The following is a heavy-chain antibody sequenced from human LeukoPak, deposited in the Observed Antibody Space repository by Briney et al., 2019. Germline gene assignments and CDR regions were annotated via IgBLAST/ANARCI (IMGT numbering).Heavy chain of an antibody. Sequence: PGGSLRLSCAASGFTFSNAWMSWVRQAPGKGLEWVGRIKSKTDGGTTDYAAPVKGRFTISRDDSKNTLYLQMNSLKTEDTAVYYCTTPLHCSGGSCYPDYWGQGTLVTVSS. CDR3: TTPLHCSGGSCYPDY. V-gene: IGHV3-15*01. D-gene: IGHD2-15*01. CDR1: GFTFSNAW. J-gene: IGHJ4*02. CDR2: IKSKTDGGTT.